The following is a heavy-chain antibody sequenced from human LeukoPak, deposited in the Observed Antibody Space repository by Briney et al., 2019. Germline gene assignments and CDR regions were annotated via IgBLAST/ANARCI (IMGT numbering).Heavy chain of an antibody. CDR1: GGSFSGYY. CDR2: INHSGST. J-gene: IGHJ4*02. CDR3: ARGGPSCYAFFDY. Sequence: KPSETLSLTCAVYGGSFSGYYWSWIRQPPVKGLEWIGEINHSGSTNYNPSLKSRVTISVDTSKNQFSLKLSSVTAADTAVYYCARGGPSCYAFFDYWGQGTLVTVSS. V-gene: IGHV4-34*01. D-gene: IGHD5-12*01.